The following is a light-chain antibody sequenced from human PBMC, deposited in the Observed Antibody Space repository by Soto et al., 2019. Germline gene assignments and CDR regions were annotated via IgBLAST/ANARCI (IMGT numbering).Light chain of an antibody. CDR2: GNS. V-gene: IGLV1-40*01. J-gene: IGLJ2*01. Sequence: QTVVTQPPSVSGAPGQRVTISCTESSSNIGAGYDVHWYQQLPGTAPKLLIYGNSNRPSGVPDRFSGSKSGTSASLAITGLQAEDEADYYCQSYDSSLSVHVVFGGGTKLTVL. CDR3: QSYDSSLSVHVV. CDR1: SSNIGAGYD.